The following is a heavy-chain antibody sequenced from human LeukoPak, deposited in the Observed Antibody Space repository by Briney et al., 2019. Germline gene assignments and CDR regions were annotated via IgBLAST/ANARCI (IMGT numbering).Heavy chain of an antibody. V-gene: IGHV3-21*01. D-gene: IGHD3-22*01. CDR3: ASPYYDSSALRDIGC. J-gene: IGHJ4*02. CDR2: ISSSSSYI. Sequence: GGSLTLSCAASGFTFSSYSMNWVRQAPGKGLEWVSSISSSSSYIYYADSVKGRFTISRDNAKNSLYLQMNSLRAEDTAVYYCASPYYDSSALRDIGCWGQGTLVTVSS. CDR1: GFTFSSYS.